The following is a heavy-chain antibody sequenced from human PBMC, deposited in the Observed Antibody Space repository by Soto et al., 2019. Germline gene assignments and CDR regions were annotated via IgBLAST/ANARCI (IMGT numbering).Heavy chain of an antibody. V-gene: IGHV4-31*03. J-gene: IGHJ4*02. CDR3: ARGADTNYFFDY. Sequence: SSETLSLTCTVSGGSISSGGYYWSWIRQHPGKGLEWIGYIYYSGSTYYNPSLKSRVTISVDTSKNLFSLRLSSVTAADTAVYYCARGADTNYFFDYWGQGTLVTVSS. CDR2: IYYSGST. D-gene: IGHD4-4*01. CDR1: GGSISSGGYY.